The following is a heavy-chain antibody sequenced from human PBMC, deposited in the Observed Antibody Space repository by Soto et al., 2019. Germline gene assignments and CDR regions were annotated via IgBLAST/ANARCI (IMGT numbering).Heavy chain of an antibody. V-gene: IGHV3-23*01. CDR2: ISGSGGST. J-gene: IGHJ4*02. CDR1: GFTFSSYA. D-gene: IGHD6-13*01. Sequence: GSLRLSCAASGFTFSSYAMSWVRQAPGKGLEWVSAISGSGGSTYYADSVKGRFTISRDNSKDTLYLQMTSLRAEDTAVYYCVKGGASYTSCWYANWGQGXLVTVSS. CDR3: VKGGASYTSCWYAN.